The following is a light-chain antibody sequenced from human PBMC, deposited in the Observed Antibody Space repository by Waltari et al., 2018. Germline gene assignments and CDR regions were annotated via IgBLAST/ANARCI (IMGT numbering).Light chain of an antibody. J-gene: IGKJ2*01. Sequence: DIQMTQSPSSLSASVGDSVTLTCRATQDINNFLAWFQQKPGRAPKPLIYSASSLQSGVSSRFSGSGSGTVFSLTISSLQPDDFATYYCQQYSNYPYTFGQGTKVE. CDR3: QQYSNYPYT. CDR1: QDINNF. V-gene: IGKV1-16*01. CDR2: SAS.